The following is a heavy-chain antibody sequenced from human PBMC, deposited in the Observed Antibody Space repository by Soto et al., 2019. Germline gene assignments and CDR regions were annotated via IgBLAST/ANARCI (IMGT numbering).Heavy chain of an antibody. Sequence: SETLSLTCNVSGGSIDRSNYYWDWLRQPPGKGLEWIGTTYYNGNAYYNPSLRSRVSMSVDTSKNQFSLKLISVTAADTAVYYCARHFIAVVIKGWGYWGQGKLVTVSS. CDR1: GGSIDRSNYY. D-gene: IGHD3-10*01. J-gene: IGHJ4*02. CDR2: TYYNGNA. V-gene: IGHV4-39*01. CDR3: ARHFIAVVIKGWGY.